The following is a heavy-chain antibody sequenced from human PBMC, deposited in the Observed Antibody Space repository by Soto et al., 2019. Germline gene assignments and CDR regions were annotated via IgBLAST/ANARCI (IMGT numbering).Heavy chain of an antibody. CDR3: AKLTYYYDSSGYFDY. D-gene: IGHD3-22*01. Sequence: QVQLVESGGGVVQPGRSLRLSCAASGFTFSSYGMHWVRQAPGKGLEWVAVISYDGSNKYYADSVKGRFTISRDNSKNTLDLQMNSLRAEDTAVYYCAKLTYYYDSSGYFDYWGQGTLVTVSS. V-gene: IGHV3-30*18. CDR1: GFTFSSYG. J-gene: IGHJ4*02. CDR2: ISYDGSNK.